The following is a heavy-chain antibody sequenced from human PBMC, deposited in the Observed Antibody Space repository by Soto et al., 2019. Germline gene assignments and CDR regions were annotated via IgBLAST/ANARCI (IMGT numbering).Heavy chain of an antibody. V-gene: IGHV3-21*01. D-gene: IGHD3-16*01. CDR2: ITGTSAFT. CDR1: VFVLSDFQ. J-gene: IGHJ4*02. Sequence: GSLRLSCAASVFVLSDFQFNWVRQAPGGGLEWLSSITGTSAFTEYAESIEGRFTISRDNPNKLLFLHMDNLRPEDTAVYYCARDNLAFQGAFDLWGQGTLVTVSS. CDR3: ARDNLAFQGAFDL.